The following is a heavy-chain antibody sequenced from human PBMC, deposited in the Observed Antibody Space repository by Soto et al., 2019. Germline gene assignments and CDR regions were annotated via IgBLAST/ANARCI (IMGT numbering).Heavy chain of an antibody. V-gene: IGHV3-30-3*01. D-gene: IGHD3-9*01. Sequence: GGSLRLSCAASGFTFSSYAMHWVRQAPGKGLEWVAVISYDGSNKYYADSVKGRFTISRDNSKNTLYLQMNSLRAEDTAVYYCARDPEYYDILAGYYTSMDVWGHGTTVTVSS. CDR1: GFTFSSYA. CDR2: ISYDGSNK. J-gene: IGHJ6*02. CDR3: ARDPEYYDILAGYYTSMDV.